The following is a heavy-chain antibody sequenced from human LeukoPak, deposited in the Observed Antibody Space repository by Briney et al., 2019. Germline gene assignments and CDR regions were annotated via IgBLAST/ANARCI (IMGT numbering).Heavy chain of an antibody. Sequence: KTSETLSLTCTVSGGSISSYYWSWIRQPPGKGLEWIGYIYYSGSTNYNPSLKSRVTISLDTSKNQFSLKLSSVTAADTAIYYCARDFSSSSTVYYYYYMDVWGKGTTVTVSS. D-gene: IGHD6-6*01. CDR2: IYYSGST. CDR3: ARDFSSSSTVYYYYYMDV. CDR1: GGSISSYY. V-gene: IGHV4-59*12. J-gene: IGHJ6*03.